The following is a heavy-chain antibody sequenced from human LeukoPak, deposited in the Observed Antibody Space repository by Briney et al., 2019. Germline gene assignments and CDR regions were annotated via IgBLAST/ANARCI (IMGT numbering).Heavy chain of an antibody. CDR1: GGSISSGGYS. D-gene: IGHD1-1*01. CDR2: IYHSGNT. Sequence: SETLSLTCAVSGGSISSGGYSWSWIRQPPGKGLEWIGYIYHSGNTYYNPSLKSRVTISGDRSKNRFSLKLSSVTAADTAVYYCATCTRYNWNDMNSYYSYYYMDVWGNGTTVTVSS. CDR3: ATCTRYNWNDMNSYYSYYYMDV. J-gene: IGHJ6*03. V-gene: IGHV4-30-2*01.